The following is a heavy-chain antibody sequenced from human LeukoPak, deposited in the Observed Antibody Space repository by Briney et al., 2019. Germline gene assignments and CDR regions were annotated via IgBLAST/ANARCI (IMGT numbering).Heavy chain of an antibody. D-gene: IGHD3-22*01. CDR2: ISSSSSYI. V-gene: IGHV3-21*01. CDR1: GFTFSSYS. J-gene: IGHJ4*02. Sequence: GGSLRLSCAASGFTFSSYSMNWVRQAPGKGLEWVSSISSSSSYIYYADSVKGRFTISRDNAKNSLYLQMNSLRAEDTAMYYCARPYYYDSSGYYIDYWGQGTLVTVSS. CDR3: ARPYYYDSSGYYIDY.